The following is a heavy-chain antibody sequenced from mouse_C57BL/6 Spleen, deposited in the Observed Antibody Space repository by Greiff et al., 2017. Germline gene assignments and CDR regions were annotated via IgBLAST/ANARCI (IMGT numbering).Heavy chain of an antibody. Sequence: ESGPGHVKPSPSLSLSCSVSGYSITSGYYWNWIRQFPGNKLEWMGFISYDGSNNYNPSLNNRISITRDTSKKQCFLKLNSVTTEDTATYCCAREDWYFDVWGTGTTVTVSS. V-gene: IGHV3-6*01. J-gene: IGHJ1*03. CDR3: AREDWYFDV. CDR2: ISYDGSN. CDR1: GYSITSGYY.